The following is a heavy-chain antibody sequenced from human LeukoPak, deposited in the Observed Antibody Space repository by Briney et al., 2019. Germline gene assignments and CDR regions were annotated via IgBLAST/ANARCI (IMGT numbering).Heavy chain of an antibody. CDR3: ARVFPPSFGELSYYYYYYMDV. D-gene: IGHD3-10*01. V-gene: IGHV4-4*07. CDR2: IYTSGST. CDR1: GGSIGSYY. J-gene: IGHJ6*03. Sequence: PSETLSLTCTVSGGSIGSYYWSWLRQPAGKGLEWIGRIYTSGSTNYNPSLKSRVTMSVDTSKNQFSLKLSSVTAADTAVYYCARVFPPSFGELSYYYYYYMDVWGKGTTVTVSS.